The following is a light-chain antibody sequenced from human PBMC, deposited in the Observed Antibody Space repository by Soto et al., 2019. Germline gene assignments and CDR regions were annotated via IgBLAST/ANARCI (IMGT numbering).Light chain of an antibody. Sequence: EIVLAQSPGTLSLSPGERATLSCRASQSVTNSFLAWYQQKPGQAPRLLIYGASTRATGIPARFSGSGSGTEFTLTISSLQSEDFAVYYCQQYNNWPGTFGQGTKVDIK. CDR2: GAS. V-gene: IGKV3-15*01. J-gene: IGKJ1*01. CDR1: QSVTNS. CDR3: QQYNNWPGT.